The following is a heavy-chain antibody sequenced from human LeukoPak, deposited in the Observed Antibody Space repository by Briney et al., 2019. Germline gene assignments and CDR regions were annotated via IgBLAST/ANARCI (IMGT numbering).Heavy chain of an antibody. J-gene: IGHJ6*03. Sequence: PGGSLRLSCAASGFTFSSYAMSWVRQAPGKGLEWVSAISGSGGSTYYADSVKGRFTISRDNSKNTLSLQMNSLSAEDTAVYYCVKGPMVRGVILYYYYMDVWGKGTTVTVSS. CDR2: ISGSGGST. D-gene: IGHD3-10*01. CDR1: GFTFSSYA. CDR3: VKGPMVRGVILYYYYMDV. V-gene: IGHV3-23*01.